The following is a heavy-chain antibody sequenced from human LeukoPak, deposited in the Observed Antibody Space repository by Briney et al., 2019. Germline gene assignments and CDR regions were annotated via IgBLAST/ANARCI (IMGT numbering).Heavy chain of an antibody. CDR1: GGSISSYY. V-gene: IGHV4-59*01. J-gene: IGHJ4*02. CDR3: ARAITTRVTLPYFDY. Sequence: PSETLSLTCTVSGGSISSYYWSWIRQPPGKGLEWIGYIYYSGSTNYNPSLKSRVTISVDTSKNQFSLKLSSVTAADTAVYYCARAITTRVTLPYFDYWGQGTLVTVSS. D-gene: IGHD4-17*01. CDR2: IYYSGST.